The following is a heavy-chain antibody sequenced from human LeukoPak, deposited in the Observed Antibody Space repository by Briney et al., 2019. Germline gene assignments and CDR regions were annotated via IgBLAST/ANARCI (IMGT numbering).Heavy chain of an antibody. D-gene: IGHD4-17*01. Sequence: EASVTVSCTASGYTFTSYGISWVRQAPGQGLEWMGWISAYNGNTNYAQKLQGRVTMTTDTSTSTAYMELRSLRSDDTAVYYCASGYGDMYYFDYWGQGTLVTVSS. V-gene: IGHV1-18*01. CDR2: ISAYNGNT. CDR1: GYTFTSYG. CDR3: ASGYGDMYYFDY. J-gene: IGHJ4*02.